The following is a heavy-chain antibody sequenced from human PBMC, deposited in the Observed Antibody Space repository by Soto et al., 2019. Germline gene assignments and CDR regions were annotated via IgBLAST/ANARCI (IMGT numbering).Heavy chain of an antibody. J-gene: IGHJ1*01. CDR1: GFTFSSYA. CDR2: INDRGDST. Sequence: GGSLRLSCAASGFTFSSYAMSWIRQAPGKGLEWVSAINDRGDSTYYADSVEGRFTISRDNSKNTLDLQMNSLTAEDTAVYYCAKDSHFSSSWSYFQRWGQGTLVTVSS. CDR3: AKDSHFSSSWSYFQR. D-gene: IGHD6-13*01. V-gene: IGHV3-23*01.